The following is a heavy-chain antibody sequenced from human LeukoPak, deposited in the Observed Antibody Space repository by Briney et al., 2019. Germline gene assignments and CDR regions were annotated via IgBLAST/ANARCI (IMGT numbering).Heavy chain of an antibody. CDR1: GGSISSYY. Sequence: PSETLSLTCTVSGGSISSYYWSWIRQPPGKGLEWIGYIYSSGTTNYNPSLKNQITISLDTSRNQFSLKLSSVTAADTAVYYCARDANYHDGDAYYDALDIWGQGTLVTVSS. CDR3: ARDANYHDGDAYYDALDI. CDR2: IYSSGTT. V-gene: IGHV4-59*01. D-gene: IGHD3-16*01. J-gene: IGHJ3*02.